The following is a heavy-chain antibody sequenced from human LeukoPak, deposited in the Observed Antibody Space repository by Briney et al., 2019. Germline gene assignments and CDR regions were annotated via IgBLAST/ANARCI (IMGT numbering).Heavy chain of an antibody. Sequence: GGSLRLSCAASGFTFDDYGMSWVRQAPGKGLEWVSNIGTSSTTIYYADSVKGRFTISRDNAKNSLYLQMNSLRADDTAVYYCARFAAGGSYYYYMDVWGKGTTVTVSS. V-gene: IGHV3-48*01. CDR1: GFTFDDYG. D-gene: IGHD6-25*01. CDR3: ARFAAGGSYYYYMDV. CDR2: IGTSSTTI. J-gene: IGHJ6*03.